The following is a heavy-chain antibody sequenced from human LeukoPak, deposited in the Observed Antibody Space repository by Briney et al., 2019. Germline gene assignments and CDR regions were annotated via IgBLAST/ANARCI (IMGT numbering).Heavy chain of an antibody. CDR2: ISWNSGSI. CDR1: GFTFDDYA. D-gene: IGHD2-2*01. Sequence: GRSPRLSCAASGFTFDDYAMHWVRQAPGRGLEWVSGISWNSGSIGYADSVKGRFTISRDNAKNSLSLQMNSLRAEDTALYYCAKDYCSSTSCYQDYWGQGTLVTVSS. J-gene: IGHJ4*02. CDR3: AKDYCSSTSCYQDY. V-gene: IGHV3-9*01.